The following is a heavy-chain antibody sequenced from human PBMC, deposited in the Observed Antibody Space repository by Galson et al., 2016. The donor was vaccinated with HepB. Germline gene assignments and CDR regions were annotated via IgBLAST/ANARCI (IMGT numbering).Heavy chain of an antibody. CDR3: AREGRFLEWLLYSFCDY. V-gene: IGHV3-30*04. CDR1: GFTFSSYA. J-gene: IGHJ4*02. CDR2: ISYDGSNK. D-gene: IGHD3-3*01. Sequence: SLRLSCAASGFTFSSYAMHWVRQAPGKGLEWVSVISYDGSNKYYGDSVKGRFTISRGNSKNTLYLQINSLRAEDTAVYYCAREGRFLEWLLYSFCDYWGQGTLVTVSS.